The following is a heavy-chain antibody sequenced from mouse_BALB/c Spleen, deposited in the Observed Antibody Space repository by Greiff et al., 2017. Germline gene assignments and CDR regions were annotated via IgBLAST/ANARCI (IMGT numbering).Heavy chain of an antibody. CDR2: ISSGGSYT. CDR3: ARREGDFDY. Sequence: EVKLMESGGGLVKPGGSLKLSCAASGFTFSSYAMSWVRQTPEKRLEWVATISSGGSYTYYPDSVKGRFTISRDNAKNTLYLQMSSLRSEDTAMYYCARREGDFDYWGQGTTLTVSS. J-gene: IGHJ2*01. CDR1: GFTFSSYA. V-gene: IGHV5-9-3*01.